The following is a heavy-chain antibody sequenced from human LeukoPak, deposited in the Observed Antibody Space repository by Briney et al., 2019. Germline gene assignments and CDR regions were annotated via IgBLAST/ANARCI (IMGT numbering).Heavy chain of an antibody. J-gene: IGHJ6*03. Sequence: PSETLSLPCALSGYSISSGYYLGWIRHPPGKGLGWIGRIYHSGSTYYNPSLKSRVTISVDTSKNQFSLKLSSVTAADTAVYYCARRGPGYCTNGVCLKSGYYYMDVWGKGTTVTVSS. CDR1: GYSISSGYY. V-gene: IGHV4-38-2*01. CDR3: ARRGPGYCTNGVCLKSGYYYMDV. D-gene: IGHD2-8*01. CDR2: IYHSGST.